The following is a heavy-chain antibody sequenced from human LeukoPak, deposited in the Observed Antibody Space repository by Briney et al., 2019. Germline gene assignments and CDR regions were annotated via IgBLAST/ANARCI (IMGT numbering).Heavy chain of an antibody. CDR2: IYYSGST. CDR3: AGTYVDYVPSYGMDV. CDR1: GGSVSSGSYY. J-gene: IGHJ6*04. V-gene: IGHV4-61*01. D-gene: IGHD4-17*01. Sequence: PSETLSLTCTVSGGSVSSGSYYWSWIRQPPGKGLEWIGYIYYSGSTNYNPSLKSRVTISVDTSKNQFSLKLSSVTAADTAVYYCAGTYVDYVPSYGMDVWGKGTTVTVSS.